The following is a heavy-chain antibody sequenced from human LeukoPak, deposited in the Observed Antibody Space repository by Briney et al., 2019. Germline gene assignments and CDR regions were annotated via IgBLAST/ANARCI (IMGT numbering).Heavy chain of an antibody. D-gene: IGHD3-22*01. J-gene: IGHJ3*02. Sequence: VASVKVSCKASGYTFTGYYMHWVRQAPGQGLEWMGWINPNSGGTNYAQKFQGRVTMTRDTSISTAYMELSRLRSDDTAVYYCARAPGPYYYDSSGYLDIWGQGTMVTVSS. CDR3: ARAPGPYYYDSSGYLDI. CDR2: INPNSGGT. V-gene: IGHV1-2*02. CDR1: GYTFTGYY.